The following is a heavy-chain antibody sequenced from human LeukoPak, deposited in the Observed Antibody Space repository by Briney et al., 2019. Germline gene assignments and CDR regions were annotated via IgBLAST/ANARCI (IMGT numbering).Heavy chain of an antibody. CDR3: ARARDPIVVVIAPGY. CDR2: IKQDGSEK. V-gene: IGHV3-7*01. J-gene: IGHJ4*02. Sequence: PGGSLRLSCAASGFTFSSYWMSWVRQAPGKGLEWVANIKQDGSEKYYVDSVKGRFTISRDNAKNSLYLQMNSLRAEDTAVYYCARARDPIVVVIAPGYWGQGTLVTVSS. D-gene: IGHD2-21*01. CDR1: GFTFSSYW.